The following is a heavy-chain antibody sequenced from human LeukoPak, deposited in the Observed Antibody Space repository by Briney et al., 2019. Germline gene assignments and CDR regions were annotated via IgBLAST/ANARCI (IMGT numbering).Heavy chain of an antibody. CDR1: GYSFTSYW. J-gene: IGHJ3*02. V-gene: IGHV5-51*01. CDR2: IYPGDSDT. D-gene: IGHD5-18*01. CDR3: ARPDTAMPFIGAFDI. Sequence: GESLKISCKGSGYSFTSYWIGWVRQIPGKGLEWMGIIYPGDSDTRYSPSFQGQVTISADKSISTAYLQWSSLKASDTAMYYCARPDTAMPFIGAFDISGQRTMGTVSS.